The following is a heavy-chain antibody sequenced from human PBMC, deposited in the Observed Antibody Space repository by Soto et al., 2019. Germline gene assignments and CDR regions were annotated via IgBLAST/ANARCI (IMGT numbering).Heavy chain of an antibody. V-gene: IGHV1-46*01. CDR3: ASHPRSRADCGGDCYPT. D-gene: IGHD2-21*02. CDR1: ADTFTSYY. CDR2: INPNGGST. J-gene: IGHJ5*02. Sequence: ASVKVSCKAPADTFTSYYIHWVRQAPGHGLEWMGIINPNGGSTRFAQTFQGRFTISRDNAKNSLYLQMNSLRAEDTAVYYCASHPRSRADCGGDCYPTWGQGTLVTVSS.